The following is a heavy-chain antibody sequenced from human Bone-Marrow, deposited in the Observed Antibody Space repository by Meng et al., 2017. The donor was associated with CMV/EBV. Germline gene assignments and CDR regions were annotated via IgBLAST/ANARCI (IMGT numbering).Heavy chain of an antibody. CDR2: ISSSSSYI. Sequence: GGPLRLSFAASGFTFSSYSMNWIRQAPGKGLEWVSSISSSSSYIYYADSVKGRFTISRDNAKNSLYLQMNSLRAEDTAVYYCARAPRGSPGNYWGQGTLVTVSS. D-gene: IGHD1-26*01. V-gene: IGHV3-21*01. J-gene: IGHJ4*02. CDR1: GFTFSSYS. CDR3: ARAPRGSPGNY.